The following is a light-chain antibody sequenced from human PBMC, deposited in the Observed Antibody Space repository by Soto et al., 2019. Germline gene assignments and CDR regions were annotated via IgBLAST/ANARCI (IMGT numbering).Light chain of an antibody. V-gene: IGKV4-1*01. CDR3: QQYYSTPT. Sequence: DIVMTQSPDSLAVSLGERATINCKSSQSVLYSSNNKNYLAWYKQKPGQPPKLLISWASTRESGVPDRFSGSGSGTDFTLTISSLQAEDVAVYYCQQYYSTPTFGGGTKVDIK. CDR2: WAS. J-gene: IGKJ4*01. CDR1: QSVLYSSNNKNY.